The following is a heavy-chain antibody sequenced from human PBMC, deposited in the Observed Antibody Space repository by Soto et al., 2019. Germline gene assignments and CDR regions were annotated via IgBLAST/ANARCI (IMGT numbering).Heavy chain of an antibody. D-gene: IGHD3-22*01. V-gene: IGHV3-30*18. Sequence: PGGSLRLSCAASGFTFRTYGMHWVRQAPGKGLEWVAVISSDGSNKYYADSVKGRFTLSRDNSKNTLYLQMNSLRGEDTAVYYCAKDGILAGSGHYYFFDYWGQGTLVTVYS. CDR2: ISSDGSNK. J-gene: IGHJ4*02. CDR1: GFTFRTYG. CDR3: AKDGILAGSGHYYFFDY.